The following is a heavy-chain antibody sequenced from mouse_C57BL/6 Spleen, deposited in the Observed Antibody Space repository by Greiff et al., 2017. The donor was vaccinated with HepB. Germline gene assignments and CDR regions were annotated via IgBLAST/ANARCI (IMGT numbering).Heavy chain of an antibody. D-gene: IGHD1-1*01. CDR1: GYTFTDYY. CDR3: TRPTYYYGSSPPYFDY. Sequence: EVQLQQSGPVLVKPGASVKMSCKASGYTFTDYYMNWVKQSHGKSLEWIGVINPYNGGTSYNQKFKGKATLTVDKSSSTAYMELNSLTSEDSAVYYCTRPTYYYGSSPPYFDYWGQGTTLTVSS. V-gene: IGHV1-19*01. J-gene: IGHJ2*01. CDR2: INPYNGGT.